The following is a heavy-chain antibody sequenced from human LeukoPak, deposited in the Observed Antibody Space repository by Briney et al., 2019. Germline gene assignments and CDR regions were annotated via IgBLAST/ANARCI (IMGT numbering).Heavy chain of an antibody. CDR3: ARGSPVSSSYSYFDY. Sequence: NPSETLSLTCTVSGGSISSGSYYWSWIRQPAGKGLEWIGRIYTGGSTNYNPSLKSRVTISVDTSKNQFSLKLSSVTAADTAVYYCARGSPVSSSYSYFDYWGQGTLVTVSS. CDR2: IYTGGST. D-gene: IGHD6-6*01. CDR1: GGSISSGSYY. V-gene: IGHV4-61*02. J-gene: IGHJ4*02.